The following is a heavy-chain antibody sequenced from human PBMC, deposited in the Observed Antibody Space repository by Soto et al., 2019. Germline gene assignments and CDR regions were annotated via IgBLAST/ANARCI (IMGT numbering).Heavy chain of an antibody. D-gene: IGHD2-2*01. CDR1: GGSISSSSYY. CDR3: ARHEEHGCSSTSCYPD. CDR2: IYYSGST. V-gene: IGHV4-39*01. J-gene: IGHJ4*02. Sequence: QLQLQESGPGLVKPSETLSLTCTVSGGSISSSSYYWGWIRQPPGKGLEWIGSIYYSGSTYYNPSLKSRVTISVDMSKNQFSLKLSSVTAADTAVYYCARHEEHGCSSTSCYPDWGQGTLVTVSS.